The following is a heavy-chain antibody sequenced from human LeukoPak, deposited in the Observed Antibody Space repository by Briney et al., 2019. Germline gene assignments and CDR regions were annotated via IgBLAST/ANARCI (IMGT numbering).Heavy chain of an antibody. V-gene: IGHV4-59*01. CDR3: AGRMRDAFDI. CDR2: IYYSGST. J-gene: IGHJ3*02. D-gene: IGHD2-15*01. CDR1: GASISTSY. Sequence: PSETLSLTCSVSGASISTSYWSWIRQPAGKGLEWIGYIYYSGSTNYNPSLKSRVTISVDTSKNQFSLKLSSVTAADTAVYYCAGRMRDAFDIWGQGTMVTVSS.